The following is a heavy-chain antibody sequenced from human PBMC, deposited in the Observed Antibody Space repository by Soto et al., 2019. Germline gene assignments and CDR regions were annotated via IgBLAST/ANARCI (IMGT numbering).Heavy chain of an antibody. V-gene: IGHV4-59*01. D-gene: IGHD2-2*02. Sequence: QVQLQESGPGLVKPSETLSLTCSVSGGSISGYYWSWIRQPPGKGLEWIGYIQYSRSTNYTPSLKSRVTISVGTSKNQVSLNLSSVTAADTAVYYCARTYTDAFAIWGQGTMVTVSS. CDR3: ARTYTDAFAI. J-gene: IGHJ3*02. CDR2: IQYSRST. CDR1: GGSISGYY.